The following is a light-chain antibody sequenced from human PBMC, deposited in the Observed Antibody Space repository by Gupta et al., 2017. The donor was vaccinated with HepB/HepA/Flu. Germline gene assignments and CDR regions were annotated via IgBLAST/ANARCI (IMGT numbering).Light chain of an antibody. J-gene: IGKJ1*01. CDR2: DAS. V-gene: IGKV3-11*01. Sequence: EIVLTQSPATLSVSPGDRVIVSCRASQSVDMYLAWYQQKPGQPPRLLMFDASKGATGIPARFSGSGSGTEFNLTISSLEPEDFAVYYCQHRKQRPRTFGQGTKVEI. CDR1: QSVDMY. CDR3: QHRKQRPRT.